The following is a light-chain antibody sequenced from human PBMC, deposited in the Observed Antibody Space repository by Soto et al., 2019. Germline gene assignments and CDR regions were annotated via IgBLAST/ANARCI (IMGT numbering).Light chain of an antibody. CDR2: EAT. CDR3: QQSFVSPWT. J-gene: IGKJ1*01. Sequence: DIQMTQSPSSLSASVGDRVTISCRSRQNIHKYLNWYQQRPGKAPNLLVYEATSLETGVSSKFSGSGSGTEFTLTINSLQPEDFATYYCQQSFVSPWTFGQGTNIEI. CDR1: QNIHKY. V-gene: IGKV1-39*01.